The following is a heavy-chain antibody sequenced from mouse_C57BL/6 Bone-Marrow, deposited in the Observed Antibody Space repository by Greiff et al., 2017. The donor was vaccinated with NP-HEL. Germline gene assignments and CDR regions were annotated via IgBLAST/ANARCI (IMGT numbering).Heavy chain of an antibody. CDR3: ARYNGQSTSREGYYGSSYFDY. J-gene: IGHJ2*01. Sequence: EVMLVESGGGLVQPGGSLSLSCAASGFTFTDYYMSWVRQPPGKALEWLGFIRNRANGYTTEYSASVKGRFTISRYTSQTILHLQMNALRAKDSATYYCARYNGQSTSREGYYGSSYFDYWGQGTTLTVSS. CDR2: IRNRANGYTT. CDR1: GFTFTDYY. V-gene: IGHV7-3*01. D-gene: IGHD1-1*01.